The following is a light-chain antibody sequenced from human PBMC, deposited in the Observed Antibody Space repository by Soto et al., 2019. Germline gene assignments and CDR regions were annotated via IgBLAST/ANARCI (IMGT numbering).Light chain of an antibody. Sequence: QSVLIQPPSASGTPGQSVTISCSGGSSNMGTNSVSWYQHFPGTAPKLLIFRSYQRPSGVPDRFSGSKSGTSASLAIRGLQSEDEADYYCAAWDDSLSGPVFGTGTKVTVL. CDR1: SSNMGTNS. V-gene: IGLV1-44*01. CDR3: AAWDDSLSGPV. J-gene: IGLJ1*01. CDR2: RSY.